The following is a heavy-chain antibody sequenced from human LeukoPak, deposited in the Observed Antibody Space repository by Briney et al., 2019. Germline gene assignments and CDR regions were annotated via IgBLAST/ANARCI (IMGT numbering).Heavy chain of an antibody. CDR3: AKDGRTRNTERWVENFDY. CDR1: RFTFSSYG. J-gene: IGHJ4*02. V-gene: IGHV3-30*18. D-gene: IGHD1-26*01. CDR2: ISYDGSNK. Sequence: PGGSLRLSCAASRFTFSSYGMHWVRQAPGKGLEWVAVISYDGSNKYYADSVKGRFTISRDNSKNTLYLQMNSLRAEDTAVYYCAKDGRTRNTERWVENFDYWGQGTLVTVSS.